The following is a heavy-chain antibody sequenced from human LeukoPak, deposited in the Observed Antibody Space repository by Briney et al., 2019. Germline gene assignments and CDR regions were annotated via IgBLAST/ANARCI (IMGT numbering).Heavy chain of an antibody. V-gene: IGHV3-23*01. CDR2: ISGSGGST. CDR3: AKPLGYFDY. CDR1: GFTFSSYA. Sequence: GGSLRLSCAASGFTFSSYAMSWVRQAPGKGLEWVSGISGSGGSTYYADSVKGRFTISRDNSKNTLYLQMNSLRVEDAAVYYCAKPLGYFDYWGQGTLVTVSS. J-gene: IGHJ4*02. D-gene: IGHD7-27*01.